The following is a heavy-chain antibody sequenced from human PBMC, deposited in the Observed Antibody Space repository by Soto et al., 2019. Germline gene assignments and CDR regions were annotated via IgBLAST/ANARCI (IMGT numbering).Heavy chain of an antibody. CDR2: IRSKAYGGTT. V-gene: IGHV3-49*03. Sequence: PGGSLRLSCTASGFTFGDYAMSWFRQAPGKGLEWVGFIRSKAYGGTTEYAASVKGRFTISRDDSKSIAYLQMNSLKTEVTAVYYCTRDLHLGELSAPSYWGQGTLVTVSS. CDR3: TRDLHLGELSAPSY. J-gene: IGHJ4*02. CDR1: GFTFGDYA. D-gene: IGHD3-16*02.